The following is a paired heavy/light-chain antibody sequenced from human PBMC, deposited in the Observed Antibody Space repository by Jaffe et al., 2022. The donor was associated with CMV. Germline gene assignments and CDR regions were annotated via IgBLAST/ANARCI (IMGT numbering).Heavy chain of an antibody. CDR1: GSTFSGYY. CDR2: ISSSGDTL. Sequence: QVQLVESGGGLVKPGGSLRLSCAASGSTFSGYYMSWIRQAPGKGLEWISYISSSGDTLYYADSVKGRFTISRDNAKNSLYLQINSLRAEDTAVYYCAGGRSGYYWGFAYWGLGTLLTVSS. CDR3: AGGRSGYYWGFAY. J-gene: IGHJ4*02. V-gene: IGHV3-11*01. D-gene: IGHD3-22*01.
Light chain of an antibody. CDR1: QTSSHY. CDR2: AAS. J-gene: IGKJ2*01. CDR3: QQSYSTPYT. Sequence: DIQMTQSPSSLSASVGDRVTITCRASQTSSHYLNWYQHKPGKAPKLLIYAASSLQSGVPSRFSGSGSGTDFTLTISSLQPEDNATYYCQQSYSTPYTFGQGTKLEIK. V-gene: IGKV1-39*01.